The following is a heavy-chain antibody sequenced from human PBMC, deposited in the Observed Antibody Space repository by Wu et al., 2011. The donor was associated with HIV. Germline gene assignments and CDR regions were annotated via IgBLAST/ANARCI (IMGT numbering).Heavy chain of an antibody. V-gene: IGHV1-69*06. D-gene: IGHD2-8*01. Sequence: QVQLVQSGAEVKKPGASVKVSCKASGYTFTGYYIRWVRQAPGQGLEWMGGLIPLFGATDYAQKFQGRITISADTSTTTVYMDLSSLRSEDTAVYFCARAPNPGRYFDLWGRGTLVTVSS. CDR2: LIPLFGAT. CDR3: ARAPNPGRYFDL. CDR1: GYTFTGYY. J-gene: IGHJ2*01.